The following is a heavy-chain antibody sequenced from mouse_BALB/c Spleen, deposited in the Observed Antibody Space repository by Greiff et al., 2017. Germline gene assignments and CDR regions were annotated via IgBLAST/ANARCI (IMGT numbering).Heavy chain of an antibody. CDR2: IDPSDSYT. V-gene: IGHV1-69*02. Sequence: VQLQQSGAELVKPGASVKLSCKASGYTFTSYWMHWVKQRPGQGLEWIGEIDPSDSYTNYNQKFKGKATLTVDKSSSTAYMQLSSLTSEDSAVYYCARLTGTYYFDYWGQGTTLTVSS. D-gene: IGHD4-1*01. CDR3: ARLTGTYYFDY. J-gene: IGHJ2*01. CDR1: GYTFTSYW.